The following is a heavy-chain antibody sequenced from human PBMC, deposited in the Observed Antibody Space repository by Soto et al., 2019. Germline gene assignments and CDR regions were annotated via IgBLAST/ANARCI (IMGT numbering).Heavy chain of an antibody. V-gene: IGHV3-23*01. D-gene: IGHD3-10*01. CDR1: GFPFSSYV. J-gene: IGHJ4*02. Sequence: GGSLRLSCAASGFPFSSYVMSWVRQAPGKGLEWVSGISGSGGNTYYPDSVKGRFTISRDNSKNTLFLQMSSLRAEDTAVYYCAKDLLHRSGSYGNYFDYWGQGTLVTVSS. CDR3: AKDLLHRSGSYGNYFDY. CDR2: ISGSGGNT.